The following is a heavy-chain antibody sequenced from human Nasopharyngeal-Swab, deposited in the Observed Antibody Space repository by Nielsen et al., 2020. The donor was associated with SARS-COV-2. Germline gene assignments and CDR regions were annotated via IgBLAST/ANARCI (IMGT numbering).Heavy chain of an antibody. CDR3: ARGPIVRESINSWFGP. V-gene: IGHV4-59*01. Sequence: SETLSLTCTVSGGSISNYFWTWIRQPPGKGLEWIGYIYYSGTTSYNPSLKSRVTISLDTPKNQFSLKLSSVTAADTAVYYCARGPIVRESINSWFGPWGQGTLVTVSS. CDR2: IYYSGTT. D-gene: IGHD3-10*01. CDR1: GGSISNYF. J-gene: IGHJ5*02.